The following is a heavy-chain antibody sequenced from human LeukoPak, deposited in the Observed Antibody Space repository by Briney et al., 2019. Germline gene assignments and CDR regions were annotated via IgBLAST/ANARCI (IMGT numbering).Heavy chain of an antibody. CDR1: GFTLNSYA. J-gene: IGHJ4*02. V-gene: IGHV3-23*01. CDR2: ISGSGGST. D-gene: IGHD3-3*01. Sequence: GGSLRLSCAASGFTLNSYAMSWVRQAPGKGLQWVSAISGSGGSTYYADSVKGRFTISRDNSKNTLYLQMNSLRAEDTAVYYCAKAPQLRFLEWFVDYWGQGTLVTVSS. CDR3: AKAPQLRFLEWFVDY.